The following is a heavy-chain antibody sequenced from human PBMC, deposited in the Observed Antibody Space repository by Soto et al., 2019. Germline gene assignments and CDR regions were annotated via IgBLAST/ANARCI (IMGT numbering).Heavy chain of an antibody. CDR1: GGSFSGYY. Sequence: SETLSLTCAVYGGSFSGYYWSWIRQPPGKGLEWIGEINHSGSTNYNPSLKSRVTISVDTSKNQFSLKLSSVTVADTAVYYCARQYSGYDRNFYYYYYMDVWGKGTTVTVSS. V-gene: IGHV4-34*01. CDR2: INHSGST. D-gene: IGHD5-12*01. CDR3: ARQYSGYDRNFYYYYYMDV. J-gene: IGHJ6*03.